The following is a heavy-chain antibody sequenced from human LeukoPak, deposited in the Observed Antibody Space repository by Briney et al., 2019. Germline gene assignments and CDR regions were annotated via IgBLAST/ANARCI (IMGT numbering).Heavy chain of an antibody. J-gene: IGHJ4*02. CDR3: ARGSSKMTFYFDY. V-gene: IGHV3-48*03. Sequence: GGSLRLSCAASGFTIRSYEMNWVRQAPGKGLEWDSYISSSGSTRYYADSVKGRFTVSRDNAKNSLYLQMNSLRAEDTAVYYCARGSSKMTFYFDYWGQGTLVTVSS. CDR2: ISSSGSTR. D-gene: IGHD3-16*01. CDR1: GFTIRSYE.